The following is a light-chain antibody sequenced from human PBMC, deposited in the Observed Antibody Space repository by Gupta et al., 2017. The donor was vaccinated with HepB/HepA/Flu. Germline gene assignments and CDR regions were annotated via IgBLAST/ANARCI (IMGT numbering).Light chain of an antibody. V-gene: IGKV4-1*01. CDR3: QQYFTTPLT. J-gene: IGKJ1*01. CDR1: QNLFYSFNNKNY. Sequence: MVTQSPDPLPVSRGERATINCKSSQNLFYSFNNKNYLAWYQQRPGQPPKLLIYWASTRESGVPDRFSGSGSGTDFTLTVSSLQDEDVAVYYCQQYFTTPLTFGQGTKVEIE. CDR2: WAS.